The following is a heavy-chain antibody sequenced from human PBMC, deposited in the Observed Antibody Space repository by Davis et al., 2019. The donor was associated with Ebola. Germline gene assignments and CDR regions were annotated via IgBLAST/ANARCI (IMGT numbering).Heavy chain of an antibody. D-gene: IGHD5-24*01. CDR2: ISYDGSNK. CDR1: GFTFSSYA. CDR3: AGSDGSYYYYGMDV. Sequence: PGGSLRLSCAASGFTFSSYAMHWVRQAPGKGLEWVAVISYDGSNKYYADSVKGRFTISRDNSKNTLYLQMNSLRAEDTAVYYCAGSDGSYYYYGMDVWGQGTTVTVSS. J-gene: IGHJ6*02. V-gene: IGHV3-30-3*01.